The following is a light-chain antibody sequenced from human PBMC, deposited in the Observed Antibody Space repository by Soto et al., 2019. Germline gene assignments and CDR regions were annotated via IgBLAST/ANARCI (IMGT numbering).Light chain of an antibody. CDR2: KIS. J-gene: IGKJ1*01. CDR1: QSLAHSDGNTY. Sequence: DIVMTQTPLSSPVTLGQPASISGRSSQSLAHSDGNTYLSWLHQRPGKPPRLLIYKISNRLSGVPDRLSGSGAGTEFTLTIRSLQPEDVAVYYRQQYENYWTFGQGTKVDIK. CDR3: QQYENYWT. V-gene: IGKV2-24*01.